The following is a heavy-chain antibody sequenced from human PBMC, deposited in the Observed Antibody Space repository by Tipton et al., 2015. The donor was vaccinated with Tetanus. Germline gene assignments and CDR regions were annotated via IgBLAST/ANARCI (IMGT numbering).Heavy chain of an antibody. CDR3: ARTHAPDTYYYDSSGYFAWFDP. V-gene: IGHV1-18*04. CDR2: ISAYNGNT. Sequence: QLVQSGAEVKKPGASVKVSCKASGYTFTSYGISWVRQAPGQGLEWMGWISAYNGNTNYAQKLQGRVTMTTDTSTSTAYMELRSLRSDDPAVYYCARTHAPDTYYYDSSGYFAWFDPWGQGTLVTVSS. J-gene: IGHJ5*02. D-gene: IGHD3-22*01. CDR1: GYTFTSYG.